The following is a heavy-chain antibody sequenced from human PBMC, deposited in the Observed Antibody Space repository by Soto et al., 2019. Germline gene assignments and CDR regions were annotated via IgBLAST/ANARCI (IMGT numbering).Heavy chain of an antibody. CDR1: GGSISSGGYY. CDR2: IYYSGST. Sequence: SETLSLTCAVSGGSISSGGYYWSWIRQHPGKGLEWIGYIYYSGSTYYNPSLKSRVTISVDTSKNQFSLKLSSVTAADTAVYYCAREGDYCSSTSCSSPSPIDYWGQGTLVTVSS. CDR3: AREGDYCSSTSCSSPSPIDY. J-gene: IGHJ4*02. D-gene: IGHD2-2*01. V-gene: IGHV4-31*11.